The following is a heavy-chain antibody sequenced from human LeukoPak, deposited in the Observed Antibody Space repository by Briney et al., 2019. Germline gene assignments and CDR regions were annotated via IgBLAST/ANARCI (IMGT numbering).Heavy chain of an antibody. CDR3: AGLLLSGSYFDY. CDR1: GYTFAAYY. J-gene: IGHJ4*02. V-gene: IGHV1-2*02. CDR2: ISPKSGGT. Sequence: ASVKVSYKASGYTFAAYYIHWVRQAPGQGLEWMGWISPKSGGTNYAQKFQGRVTMTRDTSISTAYMELSRLRSDDTVVYYCAGLLLSGSYFDYWGQGTLVTVSS. D-gene: IGHD1-26*01.